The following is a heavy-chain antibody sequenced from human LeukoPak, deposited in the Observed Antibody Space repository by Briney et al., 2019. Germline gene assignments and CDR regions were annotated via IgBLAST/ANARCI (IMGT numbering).Heavy chain of an antibody. CDR2: TSYRGST. CDR3: ANSANYGGNSGYFDS. CDR1: GGSISSSSYF. Sequence: SETLSLTCTVSGGSISSSSYFRGWIRQPPRKGLEWIASTSYRGSTYYNPSLKSRVTISVDTSKNQFSLKLTSVTAADTAVYYCANSANYGGNSGYFDSWAQGTLVTVSS. J-gene: IGHJ4*02. V-gene: IGHV4-39*01. D-gene: IGHD4-23*01.